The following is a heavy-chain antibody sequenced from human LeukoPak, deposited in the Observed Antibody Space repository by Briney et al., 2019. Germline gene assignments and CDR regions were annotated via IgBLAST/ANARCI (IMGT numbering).Heavy chain of an antibody. J-gene: IGHJ4*02. CDR1: GFIFSSYW. CDR2: IKQAGSEN. D-gene: IGHD3-10*01. V-gene: IGHV3-7*01. Sequence: GGSLRLSCAASGFIFSSYWMTWVRQAPGKGLEWVANIKQAGSENSYVDSVKGRFTISRDNAKNSLYLQMNSLRAEDTAVYYCARGVTYYYGSGSSPTLFDYWGQGTLVTVSS. CDR3: ARGVTYYYGSGSSPTLFDY.